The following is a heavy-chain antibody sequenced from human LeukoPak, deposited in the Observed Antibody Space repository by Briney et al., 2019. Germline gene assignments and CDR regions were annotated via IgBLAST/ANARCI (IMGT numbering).Heavy chain of an antibody. CDR1: GLTFSDYY. J-gene: IGHJ6*03. V-gene: IGHV3-11*01. D-gene: IGHD1-1*01. Sequence: GGSLRLSCAASGLTFSDYYMSWIRQAPGKGLEWVSYISGSSSIIKYADSVKGRFTVSRDNAKNSLYLQMNSLRAEDTAVYYCALQLNNNFYFYMDAWGKGTTVTVSS. CDR3: ALQLNNNFYFYMDA. CDR2: ISGSSSII.